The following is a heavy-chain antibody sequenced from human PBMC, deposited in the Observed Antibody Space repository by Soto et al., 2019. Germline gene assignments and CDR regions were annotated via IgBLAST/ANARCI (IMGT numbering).Heavy chain of an antibody. D-gene: IGHD4-4*01. J-gene: IGHJ4*02. CDR3: AREGINNYNEYYFDS. CDR1: GFTFSSYS. V-gene: IGHV3-21*01. CDR2: ISGSGNYT. Sequence: EVQLVESGGGLGKPGGSLRLSCAASGFTFSSYSMNWVRQAPGKGLEWVSSISGSGNYTHYADFLRGRFTISRDNAKTSLYLQMNSLRVEYTAVYYCAREGINNYNEYYFDSWGQGTVVTVSS.